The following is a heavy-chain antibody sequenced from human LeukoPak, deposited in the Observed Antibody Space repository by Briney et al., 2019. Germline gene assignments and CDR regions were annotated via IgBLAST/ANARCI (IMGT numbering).Heavy chain of an antibody. CDR3: AREGLRTFDY. Sequence: KTGGSLRLSCAASGFTFSSYSMNWVRQAPGKGLEWVSSISSSSSYIYYADSVKGRFTISRDNAKNSLYLQMNSLRAEDTAVYCCAREGLRTFDYWGQGTLVTVSS. D-gene: IGHD5-12*01. J-gene: IGHJ4*02. V-gene: IGHV3-21*01. CDR1: GFTFSSYS. CDR2: ISSSSSYI.